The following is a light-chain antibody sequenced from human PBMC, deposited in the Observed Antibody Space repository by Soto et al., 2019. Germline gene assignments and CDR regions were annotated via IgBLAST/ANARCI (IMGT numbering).Light chain of an antibody. J-gene: IGLJ2*01. CDR3: SSYTSNSTVV. CDR1: SSDVGIYNS. CDR2: DVS. V-gene: IGLV2-14*01. Sequence: QSVLTQPASVSGSPGQSITISCTGTSSDVGIYNSVCWYQQHPGKAPQVMIYDVSNRPSGVSNRFSGSKSGNTASLTISGLQTEDEADYYCSSYTSNSTVVFGGGTKLTVL.